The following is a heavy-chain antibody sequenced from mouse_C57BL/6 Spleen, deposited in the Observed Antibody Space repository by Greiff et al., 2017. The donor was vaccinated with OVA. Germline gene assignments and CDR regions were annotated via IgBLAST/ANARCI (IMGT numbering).Heavy chain of an antibody. CDR1: GYTFTDYY. CDR2: INPNNGGT. V-gene: IGHV1-26*01. D-gene: IGHD2-1*01. Sequence: EVKLQQSGPELVKPGASVKISCKASGYTFTDYYMNWVKQSHGKSLEWIGDINPNNGGTSYNQKFKGKATLTVDKSSSTAYMELRSLTSEDSAVYYCARSTIYFDVWGTGTTVTVSS. J-gene: IGHJ1*03. CDR3: ARSTIYFDV.